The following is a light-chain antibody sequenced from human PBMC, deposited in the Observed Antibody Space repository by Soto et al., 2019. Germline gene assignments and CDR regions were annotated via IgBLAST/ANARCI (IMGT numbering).Light chain of an antibody. Sequence: EIVLTQSPGTLSLSPGDTATLSCRASQSLGSTSLAWYQQKPGQAPSLLIYGASSRATGIPDRFSGRGSGTGFTLTISRLEPEDFAVYYCQQYGSSPWTFGQGTKVEIK. CDR2: GAS. CDR3: QQYGSSPWT. J-gene: IGKJ1*01. V-gene: IGKV3-20*01. CDR1: QSLGSTS.